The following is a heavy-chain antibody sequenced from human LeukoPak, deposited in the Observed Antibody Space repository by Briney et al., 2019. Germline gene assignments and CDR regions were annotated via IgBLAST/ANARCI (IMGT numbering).Heavy chain of an antibody. V-gene: IGHV1-69*04. J-gene: IGHJ4*02. D-gene: IGHD6-13*01. CDR3: ARDLGIAAAGRFDY. CDR2: IIPILGIA. CDR1: GGTFSSYA. Sequence: SVKVSCKASGGTFSSYAISWVRQAPGQGLEWMGRIIPILGIANYALKFQGRVTITADKSTSTAYMELSSLRSEDTAVYYCARDLGIAAAGRFDYWGQGTLVTVSS.